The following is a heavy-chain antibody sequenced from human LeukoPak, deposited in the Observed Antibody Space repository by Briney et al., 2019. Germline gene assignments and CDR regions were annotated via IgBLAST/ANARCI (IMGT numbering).Heavy chain of an antibody. Sequence: PGGSLRLSCAASGFTFSSYGMHWVRQAPGKGLEWVAFIRFDGSNKYYADSVKGRFTISRDNSKNTLYLQMNSLRAEDTAVYYCAKDRISVVPAAIGSPWGQGTLVTVSS. D-gene: IGHD2-2*02. CDR2: IRFDGSNK. CDR1: GFTFSSYG. J-gene: IGHJ5*02. V-gene: IGHV3-30*02. CDR3: AKDRISVVPAAIGSP.